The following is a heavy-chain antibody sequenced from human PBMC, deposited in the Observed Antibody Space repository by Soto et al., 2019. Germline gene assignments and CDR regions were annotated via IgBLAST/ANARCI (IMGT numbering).Heavy chain of an antibody. Sequence: DVQLVASGGGLIQPGESLRLSCVAFGLTVSGTKYVAWVRQAPGKGLEWVSALYDVFGSFYADSVKGRFTTSSDRSRSTVYLQMNDLRPDDTAVYYCASWREREHAFDVWGQGTAVIVSP. CDR3: ASWREREHAFDV. CDR1: GLTVSGTKY. D-gene: IGHD1-1*01. CDR2: LYDVFGS. V-gene: IGHV3-53*01. J-gene: IGHJ3*01.